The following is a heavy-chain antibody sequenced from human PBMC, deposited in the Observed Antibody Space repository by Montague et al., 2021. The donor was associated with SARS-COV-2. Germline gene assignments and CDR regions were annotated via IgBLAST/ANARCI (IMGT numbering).Heavy chain of an antibody. Sequence: TLSLTCTVSGGSISSSGYYWGWIRQHPGKGLEWIGYIYYSGCTYYNPSLKSRVTISVDTSKNQFSLKLSSVTAADTAVYYCARATRWTVVVNCFDPWGQGTLVTVSS. CDR3: ARATRWTVVVNCFDP. V-gene: IGHV4-31*03. J-gene: IGHJ5*02. CDR2: IYYSGCT. CDR1: GGSISSSGYY. D-gene: IGHD2-2*01.